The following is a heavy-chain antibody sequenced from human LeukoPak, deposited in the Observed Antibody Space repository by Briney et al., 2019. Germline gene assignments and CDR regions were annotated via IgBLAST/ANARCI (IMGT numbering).Heavy chain of an antibody. Sequence: PSETLSLTCTVSGGSISSYYWSWIRQPPGKGLEWIGEINHSGSTNYNPSLKSRVTISVDTSKNQFSLKLSSVTAADTAVYYCARQGAVTPRRTHYYAMDVWGPGTTVTVSS. CDR3: ARQGAVTPRRTHYYAMDV. D-gene: IGHD4-17*01. V-gene: IGHV4-34*01. J-gene: IGHJ6*02. CDR2: INHSGST. CDR1: GGSISSYY.